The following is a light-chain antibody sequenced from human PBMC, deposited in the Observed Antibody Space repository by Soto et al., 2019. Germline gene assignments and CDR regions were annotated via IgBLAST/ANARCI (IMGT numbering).Light chain of an antibody. J-gene: IGKJ1*01. Sequence: IVLTQSPATLSVSPGEGVTLSCGASQSMTTKLAWYQQRPGQAPRLLMYDASRRATGIPDRFSGSGSGTDFTLTISRLEPEDVAVYYCQQYVNFVWTFGQGTKV. CDR1: QSMTTK. V-gene: IGKV3D-20*01. CDR3: QQYVNFVWT. CDR2: DAS.